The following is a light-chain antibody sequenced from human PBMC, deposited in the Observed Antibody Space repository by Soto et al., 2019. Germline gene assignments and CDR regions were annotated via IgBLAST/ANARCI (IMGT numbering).Light chain of an antibody. V-gene: IGKV1-13*02. CDR1: QGISSA. J-gene: IGKJ1*01. CDR2: DAS. CDR3: QQYNSYPWT. Sequence: IQMTQSPSTLSASVGDRVTITCRASQGISSALAWYQQKPGKAPKLLIYDASSLESGVPSRFSGSGSGTEFTLTISSLQPDDFATYYCQQYNSYPWTFGQGTKVDIK.